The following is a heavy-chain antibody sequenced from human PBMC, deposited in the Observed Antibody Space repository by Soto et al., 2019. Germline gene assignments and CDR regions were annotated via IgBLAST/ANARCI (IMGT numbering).Heavy chain of an antibody. D-gene: IGHD1-1*01. Sequence: QVQLQQWGAGLVKPSETLSLSCAVYGQSFSGHSWAWIRQPPAKGLEWIGEINESGSTYYNPSLKSRVTISADTSKNQFSLKLSSVSAADTAAYFCARGSGIVALPGELEDVNYDYWGQGTLVNVSS. CDR2: INESGST. V-gene: IGHV4-34*01. CDR3: ARGSGIVALPGELEDVNYDY. J-gene: IGHJ4*02. CDR1: GQSFSGHS.